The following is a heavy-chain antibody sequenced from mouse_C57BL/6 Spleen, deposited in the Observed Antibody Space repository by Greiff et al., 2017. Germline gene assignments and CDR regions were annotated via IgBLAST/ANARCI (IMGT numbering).Heavy chain of an antibody. D-gene: IGHD3-2*02. CDR1: GYTFTSYW. J-gene: IGHJ1*03. V-gene: IGHV1-69*01. CDR3: ARRKAYDWYFDV. Sequence: QVQLQQPGAELVMPGASVKLSCKASGYTFTSYWMHWVKQRPGQGLEWIGEIDPSDSYTNYNQKFKGKSTLTVDNSSSTDYMQLSSLTSEDSAVYYCARRKAYDWYFDVWGTGTTVTVSS. CDR2: IDPSDSYT.